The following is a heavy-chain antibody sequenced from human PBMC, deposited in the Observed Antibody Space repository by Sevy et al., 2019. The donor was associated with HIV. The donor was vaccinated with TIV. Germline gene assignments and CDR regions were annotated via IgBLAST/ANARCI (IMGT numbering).Heavy chain of an antibody. CDR1: GESFSNYY. J-gene: IGHJ4*02. D-gene: IGHD4-17*01. Sequence: SETLSLTCAVYGESFSNYYWSWIRLSPGKGLESIGEIDHSGRSDYNPPLKSRVTLSVDTSKNQFSLKLTSVTAADTAGYYGARGPKPLRSDYGDYRGVGYYFDSWGQGTLVTVSS. CDR2: IDHSGRS. V-gene: IGHV4-34*01. CDR3: ARGPKPLRSDYGDYRGVGYYFDS.